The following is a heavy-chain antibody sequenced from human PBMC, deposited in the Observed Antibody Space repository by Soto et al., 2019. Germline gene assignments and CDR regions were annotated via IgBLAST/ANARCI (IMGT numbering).Heavy chain of an antibody. V-gene: IGHV3-23*01. CDR3: AKDPGEDTYLFDY. CDR1: GFTFSSYA. D-gene: IGHD3-10*01. CDR2: ISGSGGST. J-gene: IGHJ4*02. Sequence: GGSLRLSCAASGFTFSSYAMSWVRQAPGKGLEWVSSISGSGGSTYYADSVKGRFTISRDNSKNTLYLQMNSLRAEDTAVYYCAKDPGEDTYLFDYCGQGTLVTVSS.